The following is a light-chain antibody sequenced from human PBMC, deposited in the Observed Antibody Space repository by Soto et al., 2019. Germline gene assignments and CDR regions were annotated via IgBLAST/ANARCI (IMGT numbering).Light chain of an antibody. Sequence: DIQMTQSPSSLSASIGDTVTITCRATQSINNYLNWYQQKPGKAPKLLIYTAFILQAGVPSRFSGSGSGTDFTLTINNLQPEDSATYYCQQGYNIPFTFGQGTRLEMK. CDR1: QSINNY. V-gene: IGKV1-39*01. CDR3: QQGYNIPFT. J-gene: IGKJ5*01. CDR2: TAF.